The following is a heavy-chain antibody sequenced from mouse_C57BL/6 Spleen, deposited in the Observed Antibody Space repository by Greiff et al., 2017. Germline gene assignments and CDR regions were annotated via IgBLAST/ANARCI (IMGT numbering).Heavy chain of an antibody. Sequence: EVKLVESGGGLVQPKGSLKLSCAASGFSFNTYAMNWVRQAPGKGLEWVARIRSKSNNYATYYADSVKDRFTISRDDSESMLYLQMNNLKTEDTAMYYCVREGRIRSYDYGGYFDVWGTGTTVTVSS. J-gene: IGHJ1*03. D-gene: IGHD2-4*01. CDR1: GFSFNTYA. CDR3: VREGRIRSYDYGGYFDV. CDR2: IRSKSNNYAT. V-gene: IGHV10-1*01.